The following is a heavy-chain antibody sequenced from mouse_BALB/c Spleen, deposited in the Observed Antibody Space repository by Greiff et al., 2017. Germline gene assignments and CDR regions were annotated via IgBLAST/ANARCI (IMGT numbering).Heavy chain of an antibody. CDR3: ARDPAYYRYDGYAMDY. D-gene: IGHD2-14*01. CDR1: GFSLTGYG. J-gene: IGHJ4*01. CDR2: IWGDGST. Sequence: VQGVESGPGLVAPSQSLSITCTVSGFSLTGYGVNWVRQPPGKGLEWLGMIWGDGSTDYNSALKSRLSISKDNSKSQVFLKMNSLQTDDTARYYCARDPAYYRYDGYAMDYWGQGTSVTVSS. V-gene: IGHV2-6-7*01.